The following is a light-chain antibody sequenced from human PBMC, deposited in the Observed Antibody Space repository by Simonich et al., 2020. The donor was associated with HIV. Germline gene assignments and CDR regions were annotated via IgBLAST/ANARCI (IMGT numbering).Light chain of an antibody. J-gene: IGKJ4*01. V-gene: IGKV1-NL1*01. Sequence: IRMTQSPFSLSASTGDRVTITCRASQGISSYLAWYQQKPGKAPKLLLYTASRLESGVPSRFSGSGSGTDYTLTISSLQPEDFATYYCQQYYSNLVTFGGGTKVEIK. CDR2: TAS. CDR1: QGISSY. CDR3: QQYYSNLVT.